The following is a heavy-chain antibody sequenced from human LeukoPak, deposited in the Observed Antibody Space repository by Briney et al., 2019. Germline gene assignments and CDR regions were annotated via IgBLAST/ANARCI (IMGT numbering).Heavy chain of an antibody. J-gene: IGHJ3*02. Sequence: PSETPSLTCTVSGGSISSYYWSWIRQPPGKGLEWIGYIYYSGSTNYNPSLKSRVTISVDTSKNQFSLKLSSVTAADTAVYYCARAGGSGSHDAFDIWGQGTMVTVSS. CDR2: IYYSGST. V-gene: IGHV4-59*01. CDR3: ARAGGSGSHDAFDI. CDR1: GGSISSYY. D-gene: IGHD1-26*01.